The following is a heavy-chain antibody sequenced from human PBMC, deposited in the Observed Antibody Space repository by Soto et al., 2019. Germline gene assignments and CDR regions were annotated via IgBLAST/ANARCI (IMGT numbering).Heavy chain of an antibody. Sequence: PGGSLRLSCAASGFTFSSYSMNWVRQAPGKGLEWVSSISSTSSYMYYADSVKGRFTISRDNAKNSLYLQMNTLRVEDTAVYYCARRWEQRDYWGQGTLVTVSS. V-gene: IGHV3-21*01. CDR1: GFTFSSYS. J-gene: IGHJ4*02. CDR3: ARRWEQRDY. CDR2: ISSTSSYM. D-gene: IGHD1-26*01.